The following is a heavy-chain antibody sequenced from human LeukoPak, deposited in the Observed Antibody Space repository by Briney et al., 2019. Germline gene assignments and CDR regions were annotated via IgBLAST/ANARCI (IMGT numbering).Heavy chain of an antibody. Sequence: SQTLSLTCAISGDSVSTASNAWYWIRQSPSRGLEWLGRTYYNPKWYTDYAVSVSGRTTINPDTSRNQLSLQLSFVTPEDTAVYYCARRLTQYDCFDPWGQGILVTVSS. CDR1: GDSVSTASNA. CDR3: ARRLTQYDCFDP. V-gene: IGHV6-1*01. D-gene: IGHD2-2*01. J-gene: IGHJ5*02. CDR2: TYYNPKWYT.